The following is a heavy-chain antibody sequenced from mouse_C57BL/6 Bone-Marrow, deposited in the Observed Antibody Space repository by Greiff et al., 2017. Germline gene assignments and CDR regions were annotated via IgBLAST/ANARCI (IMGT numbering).Heavy chain of an antibody. CDR2: IDPEDGET. V-gene: IGHV14-2*01. CDR1: GFNIKDYY. J-gene: IGHJ2*01. Sequence: EVQVVESGAELVKPGASVKLSCTASGFNIKDYYIHWVKQRPEQGLEWIGRIDPEDGETKYAPKFQDKATITADTSSNTAYLQLSRLTSEDTAVYYCTRSLIYYGTNYWGQGTTLTVSS. CDR3: TRSLIYYGTNY. D-gene: IGHD1-1*01.